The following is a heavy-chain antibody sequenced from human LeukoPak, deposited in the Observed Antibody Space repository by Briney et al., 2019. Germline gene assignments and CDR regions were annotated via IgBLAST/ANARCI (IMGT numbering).Heavy chain of an antibody. Sequence: GGSLRLSCAASGFTFSSYAMSWVRQAPGKGLEWVSGISGSDGSTNYADSVKGRFTISRENSKNTLYLQMNSLRAEDTAVYYCARLGWFGELPYYYYMDVWGKGTTVTISS. CDR2: ISGSDGST. V-gene: IGHV3-23*01. CDR1: GFTFSSYA. CDR3: ARLGWFGELPYYYYMDV. J-gene: IGHJ6*03. D-gene: IGHD3-10*01.